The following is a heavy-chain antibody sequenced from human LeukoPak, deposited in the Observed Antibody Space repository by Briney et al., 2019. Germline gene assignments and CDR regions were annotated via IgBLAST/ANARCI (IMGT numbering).Heavy chain of an antibody. CDR3: ARIVCSGWCGFDP. V-gene: IGHV4-39*01. D-gene: IGHD5-18*01. CDR2: IYYSGTT. J-gene: IGHJ5*02. Sequence: SETLSLTCTVSGGSITSSSYYWGWIRQPPGKGLEWIGSIYYSGTTYYNPSLKSRVTVSVGTSKNQFSLKLSSATATDTAVYYCARIVCSGWCGFDPWGQGTLVTVSS. CDR1: GGSITSSSYY.